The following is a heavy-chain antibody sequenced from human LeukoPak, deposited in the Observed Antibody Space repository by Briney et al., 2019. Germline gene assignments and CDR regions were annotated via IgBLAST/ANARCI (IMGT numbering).Heavy chain of an antibody. Sequence: SQTLSLTCAMSGGSISSGGYSWSWIRQPPGTGREWIVYIYYSGSTYYNPSLKSRVTISVDRSKNQFSLKLSSVTAADTAVYYCARGSTVTSYYYYYGMDVWGQGTTVTVSS. J-gene: IGHJ6*02. CDR1: GGSISSGGYS. D-gene: IGHD4-11*01. V-gene: IGHV4-30-2*01. CDR2: IYYSGST. CDR3: ARGSTVTSYYYYYGMDV.